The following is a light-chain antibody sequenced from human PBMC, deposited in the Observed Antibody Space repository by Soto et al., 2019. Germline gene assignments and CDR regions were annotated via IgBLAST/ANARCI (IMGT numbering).Light chain of an antibody. CDR3: QQYGSSPPFT. V-gene: IGKV3-20*01. J-gene: IGKJ3*01. Sequence: EIVLTQSPGTLSLSPGERATLSCRASQSVSSSYLAWYQQKPGQAPRLLIYGASSRATGIPGRFSGSGSGTDFTLTISRLEPEDFAVYYCQQYGSSPPFTFGPGTKVDLQ. CDR2: GAS. CDR1: QSVSSSY.